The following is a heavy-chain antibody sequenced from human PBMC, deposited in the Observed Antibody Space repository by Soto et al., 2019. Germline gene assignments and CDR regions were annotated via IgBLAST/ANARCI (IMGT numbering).Heavy chain of an antibody. CDR1: GFTFSNYA. CDR2: VNNGGGGT. V-gene: IGHV3-23*01. Sequence: EVLLLDSGGGLVQPGGSLRLSCAASGFTFSNYAMTWVRQAPGKGPEWISTVNNGGGGTYYADSVKGRFTISRDNSKNTLYLQVSSLGAEDTAVYYCAKERLAGGIDYWGQGILVTGSS. CDR3: AKERLAGGIDY. J-gene: IGHJ4*02. D-gene: IGHD6-6*01.